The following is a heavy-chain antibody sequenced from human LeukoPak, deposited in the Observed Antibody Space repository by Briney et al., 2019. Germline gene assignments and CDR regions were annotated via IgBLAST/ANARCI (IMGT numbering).Heavy chain of an antibody. CDR3: ARGVVVVVPAAIPGVWFDP. J-gene: IGHJ5*02. CDR1: GYTFTGYY. V-gene: IGHV1-2*02. CDR2: INPNSSGT. D-gene: IGHD2-2*02. Sequence: ASVKVSCKASGYTFTGYYMHWVRQAPGQGLEWMGWINPNSSGTNYAQKFQGRVTMTRDTSISTAYMELSRLRSDDTAVYYCARGVVVVVPAAIPGVWFDPWGQGTLVTVSS.